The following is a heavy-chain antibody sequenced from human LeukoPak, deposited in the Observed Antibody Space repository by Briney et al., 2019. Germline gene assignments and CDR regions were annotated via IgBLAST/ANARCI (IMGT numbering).Heavy chain of an antibody. CDR3: ARDSYYYGSGSYYYFDY. CDR1: GGSISSYY. J-gene: IGHJ4*02. CDR2: IYYSGST. V-gene: IGHV4-59*12. D-gene: IGHD3-10*01. Sequence: NSSETLSLTCTVSGGSISSYYWSWIRQPPGKGLEWIGYIYYSGSTNYNPSLKSRVTISVDTSKNQFSLKLSSVTAADTAVYYCARDSYYYGSGSYYYFDYWGQGTLVTVSS.